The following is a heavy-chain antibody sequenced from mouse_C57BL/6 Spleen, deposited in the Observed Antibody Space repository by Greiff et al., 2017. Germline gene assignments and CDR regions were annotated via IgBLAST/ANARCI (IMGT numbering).Heavy chain of an antibody. J-gene: IGHJ3*01. CDR3: ASYGSSPWFAY. D-gene: IGHD1-1*01. CDR2: ISYDGSN. V-gene: IGHV3-6*01. CDR1: CYSITSGYY. Sequence: EVKLLESGPGLVKPSQSLSLTCSVTCYSITSGYYWNWIRQFPGNKLEWMGYISYDGSNNYNPSLKNRISITRDTSKNQFFLKLNSVTTEDTATYYCASYGSSPWFAYWGQGTLVTVSA.